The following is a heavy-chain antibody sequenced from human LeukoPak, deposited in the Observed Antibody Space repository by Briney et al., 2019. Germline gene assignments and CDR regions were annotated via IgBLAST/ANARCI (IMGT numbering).Heavy chain of an antibody. D-gene: IGHD5-12*01. CDR2: ISSSRSYI. CDR3: ARCRMVAPDY. CDR1: GFTFSSYS. V-gene: IGHV3-21*04. Sequence: KPGGSLRLSCAASGFTFSSYSMNWVRQAPGKGLEWVSSISSSRSYIYYVDSVKGRFTISRDNAKNSLYLQMNSLRSDDTAVYYCARCRMVAPDYWGQGTLVTVSS. J-gene: IGHJ4*02.